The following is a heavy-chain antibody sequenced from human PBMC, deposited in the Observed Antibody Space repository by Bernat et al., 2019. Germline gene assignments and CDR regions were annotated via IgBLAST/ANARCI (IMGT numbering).Heavy chain of an antibody. Sequence: QVTLKESGPALVKSTQTLTLTCTFSGFSLSTNGMRVSWIRQPPGKALEWLARIDWDDDKFYSTSLKTRLTISKDTSKNQVVLTVTNMDPVDTATYYCARMKDSNYLYFDDWGQGTLVTVSS. CDR1: GFSLSTNGMR. D-gene: IGHD4-11*01. CDR2: IDWDDDK. V-gene: IGHV2-70*04. CDR3: ARMKDSNYLYFDD. J-gene: IGHJ4*02.